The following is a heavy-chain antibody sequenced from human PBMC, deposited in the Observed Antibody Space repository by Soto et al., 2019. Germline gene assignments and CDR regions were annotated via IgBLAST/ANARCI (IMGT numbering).Heavy chain of an antibody. CDR3: AKSLVYALNWFDP. D-gene: IGHD2-8*01. J-gene: IGHJ5*02. Sequence: GGSLRLSCAASGFTFDDYAMHWVRQAPGKGLEWVSGISWNSGSIGYADSVKGRFTISRDNAKNSLYLQMNSLRAEDTALYYCAKSLVYALNWFDPWGQGTLVTVSS. CDR2: ISWNSGSI. CDR1: GFTFDDYA. V-gene: IGHV3-9*01.